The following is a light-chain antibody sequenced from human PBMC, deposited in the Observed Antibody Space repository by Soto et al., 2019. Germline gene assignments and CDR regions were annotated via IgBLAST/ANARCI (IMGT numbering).Light chain of an antibody. J-gene: IGLJ2*01. V-gene: IGLV2-8*01. CDR1: SSDIGVYDY. Sequence: QSVLTQPPSASGSPGQSVTISCTGTSSDIGVYDYVSWYQRHPGKAPKLVIYDVTKRPSGVPDRFSGSKSGNTASLTVSGLQAEDEADYFCGSYAGTKNFVVFGGGTMLTVL. CDR2: DVT. CDR3: GSYAGTKNFVV.